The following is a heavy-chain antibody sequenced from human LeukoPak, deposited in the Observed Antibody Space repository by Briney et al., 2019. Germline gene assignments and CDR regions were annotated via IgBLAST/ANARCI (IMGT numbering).Heavy chain of an antibody. D-gene: IGHD3-10*01. CDR2: LSWNSGTI. J-gene: IGHJ3*02. CDR3: AKGNENDAFDI. CDR1: GFTFDDYA. Sequence: AGGSLRLSRAASGFTFDDYAMHWVRQAPGKGLEWVSGLSWNSGTIGYVDSVQGRFTISRDNAKNSLYLQMNSLRAEDTALYYCAKGNENDAFDIWGQGTMVTVSS. V-gene: IGHV3-9*01.